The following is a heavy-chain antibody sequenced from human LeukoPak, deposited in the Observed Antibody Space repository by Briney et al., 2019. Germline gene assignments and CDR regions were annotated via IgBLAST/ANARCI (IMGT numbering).Heavy chain of an antibody. CDR2: ITASGTAM. J-gene: IGHJ4*02. CDR1: GFTFSSYS. V-gene: IGHV3-48*02. Sequence: GGSLRLSCAASGFTFSSYSMNWVRQAPGKGLEWVSHITASGTAMFYADFVKGRFTISRDNAKNSLYLQMNSLRDEDTAVYYCASSGSYRFDYWGQGTLVTVSS. CDR3: ASSGSYRFDY. D-gene: IGHD1-26*01.